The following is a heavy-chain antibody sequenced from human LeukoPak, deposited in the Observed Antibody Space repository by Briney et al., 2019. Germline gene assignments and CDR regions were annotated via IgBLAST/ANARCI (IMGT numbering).Heavy chain of an antibody. J-gene: IGHJ3*02. V-gene: IGHV4-61*05. CDR2: IYYSGST. CDR3: ARAIGGDWGAFDI. CDR1: GVSISSSNSY. D-gene: IGHD2-21*02. Sequence: SETLSLTCTVSGVSISSSNSYWGWIRQPPGKGLEWIGYIYYSGSTNYNPSLKSRVTISVDTSKNQFSLKLSSVTAADTAVYYCARAIGGDWGAFDIWGQGTMVTVSS.